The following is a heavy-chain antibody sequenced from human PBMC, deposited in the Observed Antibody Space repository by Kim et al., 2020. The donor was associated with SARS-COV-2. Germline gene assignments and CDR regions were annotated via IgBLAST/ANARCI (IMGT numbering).Heavy chain of an antibody. CDR3: AKDFYGENSGAGAFDM. CDR2: ISGSGGST. J-gene: IGHJ3*02. V-gene: IGHV3-23*01. D-gene: IGHD2-15*01. CDR1: GFTFSSFA. Sequence: GGSLRLSCAASGFTFSSFAMNWVRQAPGKGLEWVSGISGSGGSTYYADSVKGRFTFSRDNSKNTLYLQMNSLRAEDTAVYYCAKDFYGENSGAGAFDMWGQGTMV.